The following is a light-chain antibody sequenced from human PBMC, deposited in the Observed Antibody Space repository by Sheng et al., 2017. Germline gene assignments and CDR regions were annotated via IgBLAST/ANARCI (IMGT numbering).Light chain of an antibody. V-gene: IGKV4-1*01. CDR3: QQYYNIPYT. CDR1: QTILYSSNNQNY. J-gene: IGKJ2*01. CDR2: WAS. Sequence: DIVMTQSPDSLAVSLGERASINCKSSQTILYSSNNQNYLAWYQQKSGQPPKLLISWASTRESGVPDRFSGSGSGTDFTLTISSLQAEDVAVYYCQQYYNIPYTFGQGTKLEIK.